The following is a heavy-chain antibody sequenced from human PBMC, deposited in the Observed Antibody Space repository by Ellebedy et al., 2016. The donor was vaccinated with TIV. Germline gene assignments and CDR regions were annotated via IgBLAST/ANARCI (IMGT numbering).Heavy chain of an antibody. CDR1: GGSISGYY. J-gene: IGHJ3*02. Sequence: MPSETLSLTCSVSGGSISGYYWRWIRQRPGQGLEWIGNIYHTGTTNYNPSLKSRVAISVDTSKTFFSLRLTSVTAADTAVYYCARFRRYDGFDIWGQGTMVTVSS. CDR2: IYHTGTT. CDR3: ARFRRYDGFDI. V-gene: IGHV4-59*01.